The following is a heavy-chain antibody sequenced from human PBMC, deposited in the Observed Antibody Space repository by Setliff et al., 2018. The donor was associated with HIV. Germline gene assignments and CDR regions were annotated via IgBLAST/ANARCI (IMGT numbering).Heavy chain of an antibody. Sequence: PSETLSLTCTVSGVSMGSSSYYWGWIRQPPGKGLEYIGSLSYDGSTYYHPSLKSRVSISVDTSKNQFSLRLSFVTAADTAVYYCARRIPSGIAVAFGDFDIWGQGTMVTVSS. CDR1: GVSMGSSSYY. D-gene: IGHD6-19*01. CDR3: ARRIPSGIAVAFGDFDI. V-gene: IGHV4-39*01. CDR2: LSYDGST. J-gene: IGHJ3*02.